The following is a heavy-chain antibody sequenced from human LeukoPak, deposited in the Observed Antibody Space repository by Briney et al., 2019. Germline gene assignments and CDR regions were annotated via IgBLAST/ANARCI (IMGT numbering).Heavy chain of an antibody. Sequence: GGSLRLSCVASRFTFSSYWMSRVRQAPGKGLEWVANIKQDGSEKYYVDSVKGRFTISRDNAKNSLYLQMNSLRAEDTAVYYCAKVGELRYFDWLLGCWYFDYWGQGTLDTVSS. V-gene: IGHV3-7*01. D-gene: IGHD3-9*01. J-gene: IGHJ4*02. CDR1: RFTFSSYW. CDR2: IKQDGSEK. CDR3: AKVGELRYFDWLLGCWYFDY.